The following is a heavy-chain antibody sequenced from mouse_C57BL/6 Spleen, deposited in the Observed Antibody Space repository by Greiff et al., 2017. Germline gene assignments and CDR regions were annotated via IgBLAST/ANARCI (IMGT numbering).Heavy chain of an antibody. J-gene: IGHJ4*01. V-gene: IGHV14-2*01. CDR3: ATYYYGSSYYYAMDY. D-gene: IGHD1-1*01. Sequence: VQLQQSGAELVKPGASVKLSCTASGFNIKDYYMHWVKQRTEQGLEWIGRIDPEDGETKYAPKFQGKATITADTSANTAYLQLSSLTSEATAVYYCATYYYGSSYYYAMDYWGQGTSVTVSS. CDR2: IDPEDGET. CDR1: GFNIKDYY.